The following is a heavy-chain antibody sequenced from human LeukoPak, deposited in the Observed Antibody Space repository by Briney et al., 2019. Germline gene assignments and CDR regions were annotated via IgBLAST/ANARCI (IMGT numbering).Heavy chain of an antibody. CDR1: GFTFSSYA. CDR3: AKESYAGLINY. J-gene: IGHJ4*02. Sequence: GGSPRLSCAASGFTFSSYAMSWVRQAPGKGLEWVSAISGSGGSTCYADSVKGRFTISRDNSKNTLYLQMNSLRAEDTAVYYCAKESYAGLINYLGQGTLVTVSS. D-gene: IGHD3-16*01. CDR2: ISGSGGST. V-gene: IGHV3-23*01.